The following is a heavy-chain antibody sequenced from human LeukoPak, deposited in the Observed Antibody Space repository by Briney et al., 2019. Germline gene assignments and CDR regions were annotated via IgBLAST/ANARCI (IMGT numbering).Heavy chain of an antibody. D-gene: IGHD6-13*01. J-gene: IGHJ5*02. CDR1: GESFDDHF. V-gene: IGHV4-34*01. CDR2: INRKGIT. CDR3: ARQQLANWFDP. Sequence: SETLSLTCVVSGESFDDHFWGWIRQPPGKGLEWIGEINRKGITNYNPSLKSRVTLSIDTSKNQFSLKLSSVTAADTAVYYCARQQLANWFDPWGQGTLVTVSS.